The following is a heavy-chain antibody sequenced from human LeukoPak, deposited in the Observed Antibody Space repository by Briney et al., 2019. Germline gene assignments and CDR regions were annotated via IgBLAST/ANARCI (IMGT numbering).Heavy chain of an antibody. D-gene: IGHD3-10*01. V-gene: IGHV1-18*01. CDR1: GYTFTSYG. J-gene: IGHJ4*02. CDR2: ISAYNGNT. CDR3: AREPRRFGD. Sequence: ASVKVSCKASGYTFTSYGISWVRQAPGQGLEWMGWISAYNGNTNYAQKLQGRVTMTWDTSISTAYMELSSLRSEDTAVYYCAREPRRFGDWGQGTLITVSS.